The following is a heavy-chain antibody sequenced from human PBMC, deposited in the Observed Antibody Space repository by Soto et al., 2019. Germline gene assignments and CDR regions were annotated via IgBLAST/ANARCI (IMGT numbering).Heavy chain of an antibody. CDR3: ARETVGTIDR. J-gene: IGHJ5*02. CDR1: GGSISSVGYY. V-gene: IGHV4-31*03. CDR2: IYNSGSP. D-gene: IGHD5-12*01. Sequence: QVQLQESGPGLVKPSQTLSLTCTVSGGSISSVGYYWSWIRQHPGKGLEWIGYIYNSGSPHYNPSLKSRITMSVDTSKNQFSLKLSSVTVADTAVYFCARETVGTIDRWGQGTLVTVSS.